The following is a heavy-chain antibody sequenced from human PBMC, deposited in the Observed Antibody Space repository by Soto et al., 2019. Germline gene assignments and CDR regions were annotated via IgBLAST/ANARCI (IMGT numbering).Heavy chain of an antibody. CDR3: ARKNILYGGRGCYSSPLES. Sequence: VQLQESGPGLVNPSQTLSLTCTVSGGSLTTDDYYWSWIRQPPGKGLEWMGYMSHSGSTCYNPSHKSRTTLSVDTSDDQFSVKLTSVTAAGTAVYYYARKNILYGGRGCYSSPLESWGKGTLVMVSS. J-gene: IGHJ5*02. D-gene: IGHD2-21*02. CDR1: GGSLTTDDYY. CDR2: MSHSGST. V-gene: IGHV4-31*03.